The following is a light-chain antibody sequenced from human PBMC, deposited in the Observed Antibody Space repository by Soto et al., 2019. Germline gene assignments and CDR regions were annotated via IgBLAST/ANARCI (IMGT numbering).Light chain of an antibody. J-gene: IGKJ4*01. CDR1: QSVSSD. CDR3: QQYGSSPQLT. Sequence: EIVMTQSPATLSVSPGERATLSCRASQSVSSDLAWYQQKPGQAPRLLIYATSSRATGIPDRFSGSGSGTDFTLTISRLEPEDFAVYYCQQYGSSPQLTFGGGTKVDIK. CDR2: ATS. V-gene: IGKV3-20*01.